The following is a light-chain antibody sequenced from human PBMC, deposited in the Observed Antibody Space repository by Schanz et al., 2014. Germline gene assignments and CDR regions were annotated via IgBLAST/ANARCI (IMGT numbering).Light chain of an antibody. Sequence: QSALTQPPSASGSPGQSVTISCTGTSSDVGDYNYVSWYQQHPGKAPKLMIYEVSKRPSGVPDRFSGSKSGNTASLTVSGLQAEDEADYYCCSYAGSTNLRFGGGTKLTVL. V-gene: IGLV2-8*01. J-gene: IGLJ3*02. CDR2: EVS. CDR1: SSDVGDYNY. CDR3: CSYAGSTNLR.